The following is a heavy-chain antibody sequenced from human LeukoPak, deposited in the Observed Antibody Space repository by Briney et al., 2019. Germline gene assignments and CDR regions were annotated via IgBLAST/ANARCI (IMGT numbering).Heavy chain of an antibody. CDR2: MNPNSGNT. J-gene: IGHJ5*02. CDR1: GYTFTSYD. CDR3: ARSRYNWNYRGKVNWFDP. V-gene: IGHV1-8*01. Sequence: VSVKVSCKASGYTFTSYDINWVRQATGQGLEWMGWMNPNSGNTGYAQKFQGRVTMTRNTSISTAYRELSSLRSEDTAVYYCARSRYNWNYRGKVNWFDPWGQGTLVTVSS. D-gene: IGHD1-7*01.